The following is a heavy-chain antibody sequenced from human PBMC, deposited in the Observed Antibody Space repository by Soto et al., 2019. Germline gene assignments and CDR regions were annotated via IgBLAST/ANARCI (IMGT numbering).Heavy chain of an antibody. D-gene: IGHD6-6*01. J-gene: IGHJ5*02. V-gene: IGHV3-7*01. CDR2: IKQDGSEK. CDR3: ARSIAARLNWFDP. Sequence: EVQLVESGGGLVQPGGSLRLSCAASGFTFSSSWMSWVSQAPGKGLEWVANIKQDGSEKYYVDSVKGRFTISRDNAKNSLYLQMNSLRAEDTAVYYCARSIAARLNWFDPWGQGTLVTVSS. CDR1: GFTFSSSW.